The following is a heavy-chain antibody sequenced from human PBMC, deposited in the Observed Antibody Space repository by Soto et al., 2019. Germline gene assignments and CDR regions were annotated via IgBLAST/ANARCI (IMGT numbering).Heavy chain of an antibody. CDR2: IIPIFGTT. Sequence: QVQLVQSGAEVKKPGSSVKVSCKTSGDIFSGYSISWVRQAPGQGLEWRGGIIPIFGTTNYAQRFHGRVTITADKSTSTVYMELYSLKSEDTAVYYCARDLGSGYGPGDYWGQGTLVTVSS. CDR1: GDIFSGYS. D-gene: IGHD5-12*01. J-gene: IGHJ4*02. V-gene: IGHV1-69*14. CDR3: ARDLGSGYGPGDY.